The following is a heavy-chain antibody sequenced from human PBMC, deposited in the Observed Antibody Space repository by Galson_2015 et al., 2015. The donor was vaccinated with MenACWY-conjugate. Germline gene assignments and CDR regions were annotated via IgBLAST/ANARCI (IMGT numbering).Heavy chain of an antibody. V-gene: IGHV3-9*01. CDR3: ASDPYLLLVFAIGAFDI. CDR1: GFTFDDSA. J-gene: IGHJ3*02. D-gene: IGHD2-8*02. CDR2: ISWDSGTI. Sequence: SMRLCCEASGFTFDDSAMHWVRQGPGKGLEWVSGISWDSGTIAYADSVKGRFTISRDNAKNTLYLQMNSLRADDTGVYYCASDPYLLLVFAIGAFDIWGQGTLVTVSS.